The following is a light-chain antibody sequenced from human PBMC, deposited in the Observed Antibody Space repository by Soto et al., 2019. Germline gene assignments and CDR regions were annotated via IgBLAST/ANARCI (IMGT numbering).Light chain of an antibody. CDR3: SSYAGSNGVV. V-gene: IGLV2-8*01. CDR2: EVS. Sequence: QSALTQPPSASGSPGQSVTISCTGTSSDVGGYNYVSWYQKHPGKAPKLMIFEVSKRPSGVPDRFSGSKSGNTASLTVSGLQAEDEADYYCSSYAGSNGVVFGGGTQLTVL. J-gene: IGLJ2*01. CDR1: SSDVGGYNY.